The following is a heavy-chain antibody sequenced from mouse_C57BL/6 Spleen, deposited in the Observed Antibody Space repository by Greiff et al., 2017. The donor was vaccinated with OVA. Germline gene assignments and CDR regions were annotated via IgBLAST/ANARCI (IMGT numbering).Heavy chain of an antibody. V-gene: IGHV1-50*01. CDR3: ARREFGWLLRFAY. J-gene: IGHJ3*01. Sequence: QVQLQQSGAELVKPGASVKLSCKASGYTFTSYWMQWVKQRPGQGLEWIGEIDPSDSYTNYNQKFKGKATLTVDTSSSTAYMQLSSLTSEDSAVYYCARREFGWLLRFAYWGQGTLVTVSA. CDR2: IDPSDSYT. D-gene: IGHD2-3*01. CDR1: GYTFTSYW.